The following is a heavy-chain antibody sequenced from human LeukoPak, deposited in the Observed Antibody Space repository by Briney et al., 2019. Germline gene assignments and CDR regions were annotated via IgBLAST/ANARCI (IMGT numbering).Heavy chain of an antibody. CDR1: GGFLRDYY. V-gene: IGHV4-34*01. CDR3: ARHLTGQRAFDI. CDR2: INHRGSA. J-gene: IGHJ3*02. Sequence: PSETLSLTCGVYGGFLRDYYWSWIRQSPGKGLEWIGEINHRGSASYSPSLMSRVTMSVDTSKNQFSLKLNYVTAADTTVYYCARHLTGQRAFDIWGQGTMVTVSS.